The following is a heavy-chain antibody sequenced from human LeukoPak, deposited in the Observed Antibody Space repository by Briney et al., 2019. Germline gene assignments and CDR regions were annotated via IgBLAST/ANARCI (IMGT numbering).Heavy chain of an antibody. CDR2: ISWNSGSI. J-gene: IGHJ5*02. V-gene: IGHV3-9*01. CDR1: GFTFDDYA. Sequence: GRSLRLPCAASGFTFDDYAMHWIRQAPGKGLEWVSGISWNSGSIGYADSVKGRFTISRDNAKNSLYLQMNSLRAEDTALYYCAKELGPWGQGTLVTVSS. CDR3: AKELGP.